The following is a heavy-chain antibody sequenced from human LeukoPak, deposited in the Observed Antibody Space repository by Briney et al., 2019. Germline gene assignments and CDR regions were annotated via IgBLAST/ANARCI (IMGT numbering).Heavy chain of an antibody. Sequence: GGSLRLPCSASGFTFSTYAMHWVRQAPGKGLEWVAVISNDGRNKIYADSVKGRFTISRDNSKNTLFLQMNSLRTEDTAVYYCARDPMADFDYWGQGSLVTVSS. CDR1: GFTFSTYA. CDR3: ARDPMADFDY. V-gene: IGHV3-30*04. J-gene: IGHJ4*02. CDR2: ISNDGRNK. D-gene: IGHD2-8*01.